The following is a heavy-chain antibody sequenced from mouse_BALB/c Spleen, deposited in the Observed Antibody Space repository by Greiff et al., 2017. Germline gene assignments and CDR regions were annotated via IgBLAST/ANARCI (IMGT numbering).Heavy chain of an antibody. CDR1: GFTFSSYA. V-gene: IGHV5-6-5*01. J-gene: IGHJ4*01. D-gene: IGHD1-1*02. CDR3: ARDYPPYYYAMDY. Sequence: EVNVVESGGGLVKPGGSLKLSCAASGFTFSSYAMSWVRQTPEKRLEWVASISSGGSTYYPDSVKGRFTISRDNARNILYLQMSSLRSEDTAMYYCARDYPPYYYAMDYWGQGTSVTVSS. CDR2: ISSGGST.